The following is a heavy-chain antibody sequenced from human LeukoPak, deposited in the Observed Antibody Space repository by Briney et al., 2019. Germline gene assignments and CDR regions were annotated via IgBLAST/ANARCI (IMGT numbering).Heavy chain of an antibody. D-gene: IGHD3-10*01. CDR1: GGSLSSSSYY. Sequence: SETLSLTCTVSGGSLSSSSYYWGWVRQPPGRGLEWLGYIFNSGSTYYNPSLKSRVTILVDTSKNQFSLKLSSVTAADTAVYYCARHPRGSGSSNWFDPWGQGTLVTVSS. CDR3: ARHPRGSGSSNWFDP. V-gene: IGHV4-39*07. J-gene: IGHJ5*02. CDR2: IFNSGST.